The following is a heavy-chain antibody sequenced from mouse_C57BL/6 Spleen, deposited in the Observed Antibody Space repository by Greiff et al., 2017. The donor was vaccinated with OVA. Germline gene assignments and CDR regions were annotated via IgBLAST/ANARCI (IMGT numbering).Heavy chain of an antibody. CDR2: FHTYNDDT. CDR1: GFTFTTYP. J-gene: IGHJ3*01. CDR3: AIYDYGFAY. D-gene: IGHD2-4*01. V-gene: IGHV1-47*01. Sequence: VQLQQSGAELVKPGASVKMSCKASGFTFTTYPIEWMKQTHGKSLEWIGNFHTYNDDTKYNEKFKGKATLTEEKTSSTVYLELSRLTSDDSAVYYCAIYDYGFAYWGQGTLVTVSA.